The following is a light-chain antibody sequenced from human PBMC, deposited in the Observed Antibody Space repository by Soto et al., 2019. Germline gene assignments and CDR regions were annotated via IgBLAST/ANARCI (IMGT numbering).Light chain of an antibody. V-gene: IGKV3-20*01. CDR2: GAS. J-gene: IGKJ1*01. CDR3: QQYDSSPPWT. CDR1: QSVSSNY. Sequence: EIVLTQSPGTLSFSXGXXXXXSCXXXQSVSSNYLAWYQQKPGQAPRLLIFGASSRATGIPDRFSGSGSGTDFTLTISRLEPEDFAVYFCQQYDSSPPWTFGQGTKVDIK.